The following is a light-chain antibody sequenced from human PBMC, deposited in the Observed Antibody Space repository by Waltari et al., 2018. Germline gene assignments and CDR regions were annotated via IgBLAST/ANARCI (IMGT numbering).Light chain of an antibody. CDR1: SGSFSTTSY. CDR3: LVYMGSGIWV. J-gene: IGLJ3*02. Sequence: QTVVTQEPSLSVSPGGTVTLTCALSSGSFSTTSYASWYQQTPGQPPRTLVLKTNTRASRVPDRFSGSILGKKVALTITGAQAEDESDYYCLVYMGSGIWVFGGGTKLTVL. CDR2: KTN. V-gene: IGLV8-61*01.